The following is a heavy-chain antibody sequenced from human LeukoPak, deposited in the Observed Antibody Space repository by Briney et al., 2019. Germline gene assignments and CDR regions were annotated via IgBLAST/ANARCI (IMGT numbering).Heavy chain of an antibody. J-gene: IGHJ4*02. CDR3: ARHGSSWSYFDY. CDR2: IYYSGST. V-gene: IGHV4-59*08. D-gene: IGHD6-13*01. Sequence: TSSETLSLTCTVSGGSISSYYWSWIRQPPGKGLEWIGYIYYSGSTNYNPSLKSRVTISVDTSKNQFSLKLSSVTAADTAVYYCARHGSSWSYFDYWGQGTLVTVSS. CDR1: GGSISSYY.